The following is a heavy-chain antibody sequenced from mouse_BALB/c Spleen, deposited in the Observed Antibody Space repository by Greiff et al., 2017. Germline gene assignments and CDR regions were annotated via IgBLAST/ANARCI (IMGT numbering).Heavy chain of an antibody. CDR1: GFTFPDYY. V-gene: IGHV7-3*02. Sequence: EVQVVESGGGLVQPGGSLRLSCATSGFTFPDYYMSWVRQPPGKALEWLGFIRNKANGFTTEYSASVKGRFTISRDNSQSILDLQMNTQRAEDRATYYCARGITTVAAYFDYGGQGTTLTVAS. CDR2: IRNKANGFTT. CDR3: ARGITTVAAYFDY. J-gene: IGHJ2*01. D-gene: IGHD1-1*01.